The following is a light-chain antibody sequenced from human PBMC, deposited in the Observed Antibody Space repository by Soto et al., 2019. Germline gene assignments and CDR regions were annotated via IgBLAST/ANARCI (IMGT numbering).Light chain of an antibody. Sequence: IIMTQSPNSLAGSLGERGTINPNSMHSVLYSSNNKNYLAWYQQKPGQPPKLLIYWASTRESGVPDRFSGSGSGTDFTLTISSLQAEDVAVYYCQQYYSTPLTFGQGTKVDIK. J-gene: IGKJ1*01. CDR3: QQYYSTPLT. V-gene: IGKV4-1*01. CDR1: HSVLYSSNNKNY. CDR2: WAS.